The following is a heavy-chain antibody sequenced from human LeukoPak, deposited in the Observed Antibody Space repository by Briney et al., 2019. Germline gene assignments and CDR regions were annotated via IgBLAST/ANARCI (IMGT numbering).Heavy chain of an antibody. CDR2: EKQDESEK. V-gene: IGHV3-7*03. CDR3: GGSAAHYYYMDV. Sequence: GESLRLSCAASGFRLSGYWMSWVRQAPGKGLEWVANEKQDESEKYYVDSVKGRFTISRDNAKNSLYLQMNSLRAEDTAVYYCGGSAAHYYYMDVWGKGTTVTVSS. J-gene: IGHJ6*03. CDR1: GFRLSGYW. D-gene: IGHD2-2*01.